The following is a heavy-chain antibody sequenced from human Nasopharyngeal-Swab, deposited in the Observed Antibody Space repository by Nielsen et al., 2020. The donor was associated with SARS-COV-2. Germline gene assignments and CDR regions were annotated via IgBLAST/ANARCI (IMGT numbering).Heavy chain of an antibody. CDR1: GGSISNSY. CDR3: ARAGKPKPRLPILYSGSYHDKKYSFDYFDD. D-gene: IGHD1-26*01. V-gene: IGHV4-59*01. CDR2: IYYSGST. Sequence: AGSLRLSCTVSGGSISNSYWSWIRQPPGKGLEWIGYIYYSGSTNYNPSLKGRVTISVDTSKNKFSLKLSSVTAADTAVYYCARAGKPKPRLPILYSGSYHDKKYSFDYFDDWGQGTLVTVSS. J-gene: IGHJ4*02.